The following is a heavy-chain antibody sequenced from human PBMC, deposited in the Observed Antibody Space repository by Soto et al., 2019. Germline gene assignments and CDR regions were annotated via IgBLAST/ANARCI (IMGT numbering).Heavy chain of an antibody. CDR2: IGTTGNTI. CDR3: ARAPSVTTRSWFDP. J-gene: IGHJ5*02. Sequence: EVRLAESGGGLVQPGGSLRLSCAASGFTFLSYDMNWVRQAPGKGLEWISYIGTTGNTIYYADSVKGRFTISRDNAKNSLYLQMNSLRAEDTAVYYCARAPSVTTRSWFDPWGQGTLVTASS. D-gene: IGHD4-17*01. V-gene: IGHV3-48*03. CDR1: GFTFLSYD.